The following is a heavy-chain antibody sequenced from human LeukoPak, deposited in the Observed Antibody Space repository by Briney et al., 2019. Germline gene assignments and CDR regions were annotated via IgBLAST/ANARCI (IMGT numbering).Heavy chain of an antibody. J-gene: IGHJ1*01. Sequence: PGRSLRLSCAASGFTFDDYAMHWVRQAPGQGLEWVSGISWNSGSIGYADSVKGRFTISRDNAKNSLYLQMNSLRAEDTALYYCAKAETGYYYVIGYFQHWGQGTLVTVSS. CDR1: GFTFDDYA. CDR2: ISWNSGSI. V-gene: IGHV3-9*01. CDR3: AKAETGYYYVIGYFQH. D-gene: IGHD3-22*01.